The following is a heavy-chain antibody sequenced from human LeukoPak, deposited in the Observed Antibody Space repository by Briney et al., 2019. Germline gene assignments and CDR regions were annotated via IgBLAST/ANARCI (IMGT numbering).Heavy chain of an antibody. CDR2: VSSNGAKT. CDR1: GFTFSSYA. Sequence: GGSLRLSCAASGFTFSSYAITWVRQAPGKGLEWVSAVSSNGAKTYYADSVKGRFTSSRDNSKNTLYLQMNSLRAEDTAVYYCAKIVHPYYYFDNWGQGTLVTVSS. CDR3: AKIVHPYYYFDN. V-gene: IGHV3-23*01. J-gene: IGHJ4*02. D-gene: IGHD6-6*01.